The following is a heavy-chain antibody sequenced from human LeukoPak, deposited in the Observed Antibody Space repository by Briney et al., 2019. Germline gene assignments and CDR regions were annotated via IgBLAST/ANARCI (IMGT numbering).Heavy chain of an antibody. J-gene: IGHJ6*03. CDR3: ARAGRKSRGVDIVRKKETVYYYYLDV. CDR1: GFTFSSYE. Sequence: GGSLRLSCAASGFTFSSYEMNWVRQAPGKGLEWVSYISSSGSTIYYADSVKGRFTISRDNAKNSLYLQMNSLRAEDTAVYYCARAGRKSRGVDIVRKKETVYYYYLDVWGKGTTVTVSS. CDR2: ISSSGSTI. D-gene: IGHD2-15*01. V-gene: IGHV3-48*03.